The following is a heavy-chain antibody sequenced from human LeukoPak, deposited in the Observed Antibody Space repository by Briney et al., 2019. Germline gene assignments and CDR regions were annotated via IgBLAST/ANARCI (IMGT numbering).Heavy chain of an antibody. D-gene: IGHD2-2*01. J-gene: IGHJ4*02. CDR3: ARDAGCSTTSCRPGYFDY. Sequence: PGGSLRLSCAASGFTVSSNFMNWVRQAPGKGLEWVSVIYSGGTTYYADSVKGRFTVSRDNSKNTLYLQMNSLRAEDTAVYCCARDAGCSTTSCRPGYFDYWGQGTLVTVSS. V-gene: IGHV3-66*02. CDR2: IYSGGTT. CDR1: GFTVSSNF.